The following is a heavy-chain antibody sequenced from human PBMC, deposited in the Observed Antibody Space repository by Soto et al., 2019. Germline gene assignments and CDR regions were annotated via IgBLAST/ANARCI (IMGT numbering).Heavy chain of an antibody. CDR3: ARGVGYCSSTSCAYYGMDV. Sequence: SETLSLTCTVSGGSVSSGSYYWSWIRQPPGKGLEWIGYIYYSGSTNYNPSLKSRVTISVDTSKNQFSLKLSSVTAADTAVYYCARGVGYCSSTSCAYYGMDVWGQGTTVTVSS. CDR2: IYYSGST. D-gene: IGHD2-2*01. J-gene: IGHJ6*02. V-gene: IGHV4-61*01. CDR1: GGSVSSGSYY.